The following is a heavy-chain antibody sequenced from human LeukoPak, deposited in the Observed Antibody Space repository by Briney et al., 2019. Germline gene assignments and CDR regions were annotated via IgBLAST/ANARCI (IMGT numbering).Heavy chain of an antibody. CDR1: GFAFSDFG. CDR3: VKDRREGYNGPDH. J-gene: IGHJ4*02. V-gene: IGHV3-30*18. Sequence: GGSLXLSCVGSGFAFSDFGLQWVRQAPGKGGEXVTLISNDESQKYYVGSVKGRFTISRDNSKNTLYLHMNSLRGEDTAVYYCVKDRREGYNGPDHWGQGTLVTVSS. CDR2: ISNDESQK. D-gene: IGHD5-24*01.